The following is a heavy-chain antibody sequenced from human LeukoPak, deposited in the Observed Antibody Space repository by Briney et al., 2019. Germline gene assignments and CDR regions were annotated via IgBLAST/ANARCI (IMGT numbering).Heavy chain of an antibody. CDR3: ARGSPGLAYCGGDCYDYFDY. CDR1: GGTFSSYA. Sequence: SVKVSCKASGGTFSSYAISWVRQAPGQGLEWMGGIIPIFGTANYAQKFQGRVTITADESTSTAYMELSSLRSEDTAVYYCARGSPGLAYCGGDCYDYFDYWGQGTLVTVSS. CDR2: IIPIFGTA. J-gene: IGHJ4*02. V-gene: IGHV1-69*13. D-gene: IGHD2-21*02.